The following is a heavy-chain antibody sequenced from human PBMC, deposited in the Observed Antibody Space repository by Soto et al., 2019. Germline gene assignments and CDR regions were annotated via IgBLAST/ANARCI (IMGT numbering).Heavy chain of an antibody. D-gene: IGHD3-9*01. CDR2: IYPGDSDT. V-gene: IGHV5-51*01. Sequence: GESLKISCKGSGYSFTSYWIGWVRQMPGKGLEWMGIIYPGDSDTRYSPSFQGQVTISADKSISTAYLQWSSLKASDTAMYYCARRATYYDILTGYYNVEYIDYSGQGTLVTVST. CDR1: GYSFTSYW. J-gene: IGHJ4*02. CDR3: ARRATYYDILTGYYNVEYIDY.